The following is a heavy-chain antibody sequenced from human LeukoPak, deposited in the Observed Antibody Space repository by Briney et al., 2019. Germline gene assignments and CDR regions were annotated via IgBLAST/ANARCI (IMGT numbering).Heavy chain of an antibody. D-gene: IGHD1-14*01. V-gene: IGHV4-34*01. J-gene: IGHJ4*02. CDR1: GGSFSGYY. CDR3: ARVSPRPRFDY. CDR2: INHSGST. Sequence: SETLSLTCAVYGGSFSGYYWSWIRQPPGKGLEWIGEINHSGSTNYNPSLKSRVTISVDTSKNQFSLKLSSVTAADTAVYYCARVSPRPRFDYWGQGTLVTVSS.